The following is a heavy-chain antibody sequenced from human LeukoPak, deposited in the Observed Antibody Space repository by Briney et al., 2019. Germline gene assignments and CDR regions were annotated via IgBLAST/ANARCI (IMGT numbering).Heavy chain of an antibody. V-gene: IGHV4-30-4*01. CDR3: AWSYYYDSTASRIDY. CDR2: IYYSGST. CDR1: GGSISSGDYY. D-gene: IGHD3-22*01. Sequence: SETLSLTCTVSGGSISSGDYYWSWLRQPPGKGLEWIGYIYYSGSTYYNPSLKSRITISLDTSKNQFSLKLSSVTAADTAVYYCAWSYYYDSTASRIDYWGQGTLVTVSS. J-gene: IGHJ4*02.